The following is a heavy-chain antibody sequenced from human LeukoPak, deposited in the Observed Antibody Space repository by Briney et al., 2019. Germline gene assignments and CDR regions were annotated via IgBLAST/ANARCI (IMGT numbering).Heavy chain of an antibody. Sequence: SETLSLTCTVSGYSISSGYYWGWIRQPPGKGLEWIGYIYYSGSTNYNPSLKSRVTISVDTSKNQFSLKLSSVTAADTAVYYCARGPWLEAITIFGDYYFDYWGQGTLVTVSS. CDR2: IYYSGST. D-gene: IGHD3-3*01. V-gene: IGHV4-61*01. CDR3: ARGPWLEAITIFGDYYFDY. CDR1: GYSISSGYY. J-gene: IGHJ4*02.